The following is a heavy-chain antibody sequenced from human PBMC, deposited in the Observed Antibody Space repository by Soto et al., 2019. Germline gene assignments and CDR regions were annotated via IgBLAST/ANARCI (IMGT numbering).Heavy chain of an antibody. CDR3: ARVPSP. CDR2: VYYTGNT. CDR1: GGSISTSS. J-gene: IGHJ5*02. V-gene: IGHV4-59*12. Sequence: SETLSLTCTVSGGSISTSSWNWIRQAPGKGLEWIGCVYYTGNTNYNPSLKSRVTMSVDRSKNQFSLKLSSVTAADTAVYYCARVPSPWGQGTLVPVSS.